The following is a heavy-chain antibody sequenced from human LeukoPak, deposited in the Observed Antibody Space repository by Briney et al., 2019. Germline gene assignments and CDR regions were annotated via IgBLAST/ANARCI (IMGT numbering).Heavy chain of an antibody. CDR3: ARDGYCSSGSCHPFDY. CDR1: GFTFSSCA. V-gene: IGHV3-48*01. D-gene: IGHD2-15*01. Sequence: GGSLRLSCAASGFTFSSCAMNWVRQAPGKGLEWVSYISRSSNTTYYADSVKGRFTISRDNAKNSLYLQMNSLRVEDTAVYYCARDGYCSSGSCHPFDYWGQGTLVTVSS. CDR2: ISRSSNTT. J-gene: IGHJ4*02.